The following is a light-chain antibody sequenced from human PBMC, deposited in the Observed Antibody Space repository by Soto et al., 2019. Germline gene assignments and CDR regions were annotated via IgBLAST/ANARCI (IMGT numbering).Light chain of an antibody. CDR2: DVS. CDR1: SSDVGGYNY. CDR3: SSYTSRSTLV. J-gene: IGLJ2*01. Sequence: QSALTQPASVSGSPGQSITISCTGTSSDVGGYNYVSWYQPHPGKDPKVMIYDVSNRPSGVSNRFSGSKSGNTASLTISGLQAEDEADYYCSSYTSRSTLVFGGGTKLTVL. V-gene: IGLV2-14*03.